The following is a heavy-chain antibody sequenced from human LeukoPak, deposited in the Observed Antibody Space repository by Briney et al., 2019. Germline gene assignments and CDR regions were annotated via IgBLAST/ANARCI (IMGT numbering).Heavy chain of an antibody. V-gene: IGHV4-39*01. CDR2: IYYSGST. Sequence: SETLSLTCTVSGGSISSSSYYWGWIRQPPGKGLEWIGSIYYSGSTYYNPSLKSRATISVDTSKNQFSLKLSSVTAADTAVYYCARHGGHRSYYDSSGYEFDYWGQGTLVTVSS. D-gene: IGHD3-22*01. CDR3: ARHGGHRSYYDSSGYEFDY. CDR1: GGSISSSSYY. J-gene: IGHJ4*02.